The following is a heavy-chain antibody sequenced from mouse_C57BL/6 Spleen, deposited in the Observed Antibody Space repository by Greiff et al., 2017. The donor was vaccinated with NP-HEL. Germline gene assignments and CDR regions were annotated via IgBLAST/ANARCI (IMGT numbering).Heavy chain of an antibody. CDR1: GYTFTSYW. V-gene: IGHV1-5*01. CDR2: IYPGNSDT. J-gene: IGHJ3*01. D-gene: IGHD1-1*01. CDR3: TSPTTVVDPWFAY. Sequence: EVQLQQSGTVLARPGASVKMSCKTSGYTFTSYWMHWVKQRPGQGLEWIGAIYPGNSDTSYNQQFKGKAKLTAVTSASTAYMELSSLTNEDSAVYYCTSPTTVVDPWFAYWGQGTLVTVSA.